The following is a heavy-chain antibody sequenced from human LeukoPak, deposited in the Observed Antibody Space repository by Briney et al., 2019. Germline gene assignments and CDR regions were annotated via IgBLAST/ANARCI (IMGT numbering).Heavy chain of an antibody. CDR3: ARGFGSSDRYYYYYGMDV. V-gene: IGHV1-69*04. CDR1: GGTFSSYA. Sequence: SVKVSCKASGGTFSSYAISWVRQAPGQGLEWMGRIIPILGIANYAQKFQGRVTITADKSTSTAYMELSSLRSEDTAVYYCARGFGSSDRYYYYYGMDVWGQGTTVTVSS. D-gene: IGHD6-6*01. J-gene: IGHJ6*02. CDR2: IIPILGIA.